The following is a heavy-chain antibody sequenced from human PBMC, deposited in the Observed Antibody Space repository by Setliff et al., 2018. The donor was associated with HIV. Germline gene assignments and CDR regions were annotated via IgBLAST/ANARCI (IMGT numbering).Heavy chain of an antibody. CDR1: GYTFTDYY. CDR3: ASSNWQLVADH. J-gene: IGHJ5*02. D-gene: IGHD6-13*01. V-gene: IGHV1-46*01. Sequence: GSVKVSCKASGYTFTDYYLHWVRQAPGQGPEWMGLINPNGGSTIYAQKFEDRLTVTSDTATTTLYMELRSLRFDDTAMYYCASSNWQLVADHWGQGTPVTVSS. CDR2: INPNGGST.